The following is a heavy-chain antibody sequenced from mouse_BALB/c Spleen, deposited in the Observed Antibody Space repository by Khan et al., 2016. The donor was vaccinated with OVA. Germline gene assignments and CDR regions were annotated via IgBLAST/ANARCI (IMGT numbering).Heavy chain of an antibody. D-gene: IGHD2-10*01. Sequence: QVQLKQSGPGLAAPSQSLSITCTISGFSLTTYGVHWVRQPPGKGLEWVVVIWSDGTTNYNSALKSRLTITKDNSQRQVFLKMNSLQTDDTAIYFGARQPYYHYNIMDYWGQGTSVTVSS. CDR2: IWSDGTT. J-gene: IGHJ4*01. V-gene: IGHV2-6-1*01. CDR3: ARQPYYHYNIMDY. CDR1: GFSLTTYG.